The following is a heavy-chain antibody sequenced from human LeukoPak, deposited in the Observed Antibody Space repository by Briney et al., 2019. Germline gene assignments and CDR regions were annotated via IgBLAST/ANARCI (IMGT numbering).Heavy chain of an antibody. CDR1: GGSISSSSYY. J-gene: IGHJ5*02. V-gene: IGHV4-39*07. Sequence: SETLSLTCTVSGGSISSSSYYWGWIRQPPGKGLEWIGSIYYSGSTNYNPSLKSRVTISVDTSKNQFSLKLSSVTAADTAVYYCARGKRWLQFGWFDPWGQGTLVTVSS. CDR2: IYYSGST. D-gene: IGHD5-24*01. CDR3: ARGKRWLQFGWFDP.